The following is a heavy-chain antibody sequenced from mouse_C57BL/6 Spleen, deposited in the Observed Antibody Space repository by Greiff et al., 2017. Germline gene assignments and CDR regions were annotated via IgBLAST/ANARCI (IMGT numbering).Heavy chain of an antibody. D-gene: IGHD2-4*01. Sequence: QVQLQQSGTELVKPGASVKLSCKASGYTFTSYWMHWVKQRPGQGLEWIGNINPSNGGTNYNEKFKSKATLTVDKASSTAYMQRSSLTAEDSAVYSCARWEYDYDCDYWGQGTTLTVSS. J-gene: IGHJ2*01. CDR1: GYTFTSYW. V-gene: IGHV1-53*01. CDR2: INPSNGGT. CDR3: ARWEYDYDCDY.